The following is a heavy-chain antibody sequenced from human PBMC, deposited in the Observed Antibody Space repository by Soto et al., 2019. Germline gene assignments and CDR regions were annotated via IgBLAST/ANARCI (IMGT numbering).Heavy chain of an antibody. Sequence: SETLSLTCNVSGDSIGRFYWSWIRQSAEKGLEWIGRVYSTGGTAYNPALKGRVTISLDRSNNHVSLEMNSVTAADTAVYFCAGYCSSSICPEDHYFGLEVWGQGTTVTVSS. CDR2: VYSTGGT. CDR3: AGYCSSSICPEDHYFGLEV. CDR1: GDSIGRFY. J-gene: IGHJ6*02. D-gene: IGHD2-2*01. V-gene: IGHV4-59*10.